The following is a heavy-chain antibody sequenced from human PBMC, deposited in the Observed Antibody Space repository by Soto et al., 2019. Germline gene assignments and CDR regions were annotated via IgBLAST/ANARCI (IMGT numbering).Heavy chain of an antibody. CDR2: VYWDDDK. CDR3: AHRPITFMASWFDP. CDR1: GFSLSTSGVA. D-gene: IGHD3-16*01. J-gene: IGHJ5*02. Sequence: QITLKESGPTPVKPAQTLTLTCTFSGFSLSTSGVAVGWLRQPPGKAPEWLALVYWDDDKRYSPSLKSRLTITKDTSKNQVVLTMTNMEPVDTATYYCAHRPITFMASWFDPWGQGIPVTVSS. V-gene: IGHV2-5*02.